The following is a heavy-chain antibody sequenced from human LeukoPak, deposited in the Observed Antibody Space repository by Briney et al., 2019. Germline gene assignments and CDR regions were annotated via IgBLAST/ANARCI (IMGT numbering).Heavy chain of an antibody. D-gene: IGHD4-17*01. CDR1: GFTFSSYW. J-gene: IGHJ3*02. Sequence: GGSLRLSCGASGFTFSSYWMHWVRQAPGKGLVWVSRINSDGSSTYYTDSVKGRFTISRDNSKNTLYLQMNSLRAEDTAVYYCARHPPSVTLIRGAFDIWGHGTMVTVSS. CDR2: INSDGSST. CDR3: ARHPPSVTLIRGAFDI. V-gene: IGHV3-74*01.